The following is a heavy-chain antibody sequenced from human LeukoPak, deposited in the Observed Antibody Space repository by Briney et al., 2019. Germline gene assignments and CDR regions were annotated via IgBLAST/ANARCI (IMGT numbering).Heavy chain of an antibody. CDR3: AKGDRGYSYGY. Sequence: KSSETLSLTCAVYGGSFSGYYWSGMPHPPGGGREWSGEINHRGSTNHNPSPKSRVTISVDTSKNQFSLTLSSVTAAHTPVYYCAKGDRGYSYGYWGQGTLVTVSS. D-gene: IGHD5-18*01. V-gene: IGHV4-34*01. CDR1: GGSFSGYY. CDR2: INHRGST. J-gene: IGHJ4*02.